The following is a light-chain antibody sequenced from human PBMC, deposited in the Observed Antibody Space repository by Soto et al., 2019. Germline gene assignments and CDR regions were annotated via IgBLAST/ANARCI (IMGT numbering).Light chain of an antibody. CDR2: KAS. V-gene: IGKV1-5*03. Sequence: DIQMTQSPSTLSASVGDRVTITCRASQSISSWLAWYQQKPGKAPKLLIYKASSLESGVPSRFSGSGSGTEFTLTISSLQPDGFATYYCQQYSSYPWTFGQGTKVEIK. J-gene: IGKJ1*01. CDR3: QQYSSYPWT. CDR1: QSISSW.